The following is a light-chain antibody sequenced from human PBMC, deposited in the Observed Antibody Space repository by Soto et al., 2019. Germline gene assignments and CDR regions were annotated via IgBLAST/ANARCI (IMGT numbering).Light chain of an antibody. CDR3: SSYVGSKV. V-gene: IGLV2-8*01. CDR2: EVS. CDR1: SSDVGGYND. J-gene: IGLJ3*02. Sequence: QSVLTQPPSASGSLGQSVTISCTGTSSDVGGYNDVSWYQQHPGKAPKLMISEVSKRPSGVPDRFSGSKSGNTASLTVSGLQAEDEADYYCSSYVGSKVFGGGTKLTVL.